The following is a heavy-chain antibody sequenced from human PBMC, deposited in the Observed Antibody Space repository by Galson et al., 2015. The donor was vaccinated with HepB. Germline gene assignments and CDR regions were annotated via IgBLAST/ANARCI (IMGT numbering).Heavy chain of an antibody. CDR1: GYSFTSYW. J-gene: IGHJ6*04. V-gene: IGHV5-51*01. CDR2: IYPGDSDT. D-gene: IGHD3-10*01. Sequence: QSGAALKQPGESLKISCKGSGYSFTSYWSGWVRQMPGKGLEWMGIIYPGDSDTRYSPSFQGQVTISADKSISTAYLQWSSLKASDTAMYYCAGHNSVSPNYYGSGMDVWGKGTTVTVSS. CDR3: AGHNSVSPNYYGSGMDV.